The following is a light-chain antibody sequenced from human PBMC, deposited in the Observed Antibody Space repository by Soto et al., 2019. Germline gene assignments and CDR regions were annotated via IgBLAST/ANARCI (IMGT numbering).Light chain of an antibody. CDR3: LQDYNYPWT. V-gene: IGKV1-6*01. CDR2: AAT. J-gene: IGKJ1*01. CDR1: TGIRTD. Sequence: AIQLTQSPSSLSASVGDRVTITCRASTGIRTDLSWYQQKPGKVPKVLIYAATSLHSGVPSRFSGSGSGTDFTLIISSLQPEDFATYYCLQDYNYPWTFGQGTKVDIK.